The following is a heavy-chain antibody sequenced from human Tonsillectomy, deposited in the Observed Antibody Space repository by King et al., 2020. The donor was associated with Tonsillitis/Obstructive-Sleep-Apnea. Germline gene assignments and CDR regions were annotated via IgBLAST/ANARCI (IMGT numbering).Heavy chain of an antibody. J-gene: IGHJ6*03. CDR1: GFTFSNYA. V-gene: IGHV3-30*04. Sequence: VQLVESGGGVVQPGRSLRLSCAASGFTFSNYAMHWVRQAPGKGLEWVAVLSYDGSNKYYADSVKGRFTISRDNSKNTLYLQMNSLRAEDTAVYYCARDSQEGYYYYYMTSGAKGPRSPSP. CDR2: LSYDGSNK. CDR3: ARDSQEGYYYYYMTS.